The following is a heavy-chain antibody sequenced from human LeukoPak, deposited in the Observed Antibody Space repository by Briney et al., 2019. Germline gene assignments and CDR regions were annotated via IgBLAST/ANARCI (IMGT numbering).Heavy chain of an antibody. CDR2: IYHSGST. CDR3: ARESGTWGYCSSTSCYNFDY. J-gene: IGHJ4*02. V-gene: IGHV4-38-2*02. D-gene: IGHD2-2*01. Sequence: PSETLSLTCAVSGYSISSGYYWGWIRQPPGKGLEWIGSIYHSGSTNYNPSLKSRVTISVDTSKNQFSLKLSSVTAADTAVYYCARESGTWGYCSSTSCYNFDYWGQGTLVTVSS. CDR1: GYSISSGYY.